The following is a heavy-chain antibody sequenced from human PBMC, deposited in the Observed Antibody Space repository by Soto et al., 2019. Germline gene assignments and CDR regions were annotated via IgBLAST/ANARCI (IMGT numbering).Heavy chain of an antibody. CDR3: ARKRWLQNAFDI. CDR1: GGSISSYY. CDR2: IYYSGST. Sequence: PSETLSLTCTVSGGSISSYYWSWIRQPPGKGLEWIGYIYYSGSTNYNPSLKSRVTISVDTPKNQFSLKLSSVTAADTAVYYCARKRWLQNAFDIWGQGTMVTVSS. D-gene: IGHD5-12*01. V-gene: IGHV4-59*01. J-gene: IGHJ3*02.